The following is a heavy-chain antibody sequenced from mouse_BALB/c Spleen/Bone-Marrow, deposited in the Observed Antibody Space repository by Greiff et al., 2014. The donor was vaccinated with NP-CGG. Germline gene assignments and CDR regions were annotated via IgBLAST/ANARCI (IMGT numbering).Heavy chain of an antibody. Sequence: QVQLQQPGAELVRPGSSVKISRKASGYAFSVYWMNWVKQRPGQGLEWIGQIYPGDGDTNYNGKFKGRATLTADKSSNTAYMQLSSLTSEDSAVYFCARGGISVDYWGQGTTLTVSS. V-gene: IGHV1-80*01. CDR3: ARGGISVDY. CDR1: GYAFSVYW. J-gene: IGHJ2*01. CDR2: IYPGDGDT.